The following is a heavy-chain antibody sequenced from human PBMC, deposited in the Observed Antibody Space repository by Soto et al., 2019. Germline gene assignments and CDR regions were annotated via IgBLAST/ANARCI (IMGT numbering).Heavy chain of an antibody. V-gene: IGHV4-39*02. Sequence: QLQLQESGPGLVKPSETLSLTCTVSGGSISSSSYYWGWIRQPPGKGLEWIGSIYYSGSTYYNPSLKSRVTISVDPSKNHFSLKLSSVTAADTAVYYCATQEVGGSYVYTFDPWGQGTLVTVSS. CDR3: ATQEVGGSYVYTFDP. J-gene: IGHJ5*02. D-gene: IGHD1-26*01. CDR1: GGSISSSSYY. CDR2: IYYSGST.